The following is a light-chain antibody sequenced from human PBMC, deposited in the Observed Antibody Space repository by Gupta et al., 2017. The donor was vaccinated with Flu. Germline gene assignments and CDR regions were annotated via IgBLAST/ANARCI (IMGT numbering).Light chain of an antibody. Sequence: QSALTQPPSASGTPGQRVTFSCSGSSSNIGRYTVDWYQQLPGAAPNLLIYDFSDRHSGGPDRFSGSKSGTSASLAISGLQAEEEADYYCEVWDDFRGGHYVFGAGTKVTVL. CDR2: DFS. J-gene: IGLJ1*01. V-gene: IGLV1-44*01. CDR3: EVWDDFRGGHYV. CDR1: SSNIGRYT.